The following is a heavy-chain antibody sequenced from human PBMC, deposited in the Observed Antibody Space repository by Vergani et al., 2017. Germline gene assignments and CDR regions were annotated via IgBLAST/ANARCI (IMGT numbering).Heavy chain of an antibody. D-gene: IGHD2-2*01. CDR2: ISWNSGSI. CDR3: AKDIKSSLFFDAFDI. Sequence: EVQLLESGGGLVQPGGSLRLSCAASGFTFDDYAMHWVRQAPGKGLEWVSGISWNSGSIGYADSVKGRFTISRDNAKNSLYLQMNSLRAEDTAFYYCAKDIKSSLFFDAFDIWGQGTMVTVSS. J-gene: IGHJ3*02. CDR1: GFTFDDYA. V-gene: IGHV3-9*01.